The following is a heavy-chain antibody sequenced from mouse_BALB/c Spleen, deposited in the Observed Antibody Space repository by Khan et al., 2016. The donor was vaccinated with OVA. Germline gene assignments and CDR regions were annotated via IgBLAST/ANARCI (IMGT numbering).Heavy chain of an antibody. CDR2: ISYSGNT. Sequence: QLQESGPGLVKPSQSLSLICTVTGYSITSDYVWNWIRQFPGNKLEWMGFISYSGNTKYNPSLKSRISITRDTSKNQFFLQLNSVTTEDTATYYCARVYGGDFDYWGHGTTLTVSS. CDR1: GYSITSDYV. V-gene: IGHV3-2*02. D-gene: IGHD1-1*01. J-gene: IGHJ2*01. CDR3: ARVYGGDFDY.